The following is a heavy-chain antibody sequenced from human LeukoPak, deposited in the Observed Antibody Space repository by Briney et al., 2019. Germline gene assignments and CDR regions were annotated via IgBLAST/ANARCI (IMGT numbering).Heavy chain of an antibody. CDR2: IYYSGST. V-gene: IGHV4-59*01. D-gene: IGHD3-22*01. J-gene: IGHJ4*02. CDR3: ARGGDRSGYYYPVFDY. Sequence: SSETLSLTCTVSGGSISSYYRSWIRQPPGKGLEWIGYIYYSGSTNYNPSLKSRVTISVDTSKNQFSLKLSSVTAADTAVYYCARGGDRSGYYYPVFDYWGQGTLVTVSS. CDR1: GGSISSYY.